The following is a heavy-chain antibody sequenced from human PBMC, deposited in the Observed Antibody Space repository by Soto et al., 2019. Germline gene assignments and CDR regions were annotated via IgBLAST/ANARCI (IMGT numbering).Heavy chain of an antibody. D-gene: IGHD5-12*01. Sequence: SETLSLTCTVSGGSISSSRCHWGWIRQPPGKGLEWIASIKYSGTTFYNPSLKSRVTLSVDTSKNQFALKLSSVTAADTAVYYCARRTYSGSSYYFDYWGQGTQVTVSS. V-gene: IGHV4-39*01. CDR2: IKYSGTT. J-gene: IGHJ4*02. CDR1: GGSISSSRCH. CDR3: ARRTYSGSSYYFDY.